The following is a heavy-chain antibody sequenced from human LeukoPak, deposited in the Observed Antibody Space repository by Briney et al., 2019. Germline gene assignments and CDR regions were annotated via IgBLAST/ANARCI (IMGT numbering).Heavy chain of an antibody. CDR1: GGTFANYA. CDR2: IIPIFGTG. D-gene: IGHD3-3*01. J-gene: IGHJ4*02. CDR3: AKGHDDFRQFDF. V-gene: IGHV1-69*01. Sequence: ASVKVSCKASGGTFANYAISWVRKAPGQGLEWMGGIIPIFGTGYSAQKFQGRLTITADESTRTTYMELSSLRSEDTAVYYCAKGHDDFRQFDFWGQGTLVIVSS.